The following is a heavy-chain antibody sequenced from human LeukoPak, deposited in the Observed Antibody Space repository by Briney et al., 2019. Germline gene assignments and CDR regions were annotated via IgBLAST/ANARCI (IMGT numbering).Heavy chain of an antibody. CDR3: ARGVLDYDFWSGYYVSYYYYYYMDV. D-gene: IGHD3-3*01. CDR2: INHSGST. J-gene: IGHJ6*03. Sequence: SETLSLTCAVYGGSFGGYYWSWIRQPPGKGLEWIGEINHSGSTNYNPSLKSRVTISVDTSKNQFFLKLSSVTAADTAVYYCARGVLDYDFWSGYYVSYYYYYYMDVWGKGTTVTVSS. V-gene: IGHV4-34*01. CDR1: GGSFGGYY.